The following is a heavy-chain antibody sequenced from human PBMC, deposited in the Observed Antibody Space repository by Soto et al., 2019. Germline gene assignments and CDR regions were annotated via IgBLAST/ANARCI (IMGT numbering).Heavy chain of an antibody. D-gene: IGHD3-22*01. V-gene: IGHV4-39*01. CDR2: IYKSGST. CDR1: GYSISTSHYY. CDR3: ARPGYYDDSGYWRSPFDF. Sequence: XETLSLTCTVSGYSISTSHYYWGWIRQPPGKGLEWIGSIYKSGSTYYNPSLKSRVTISVDTSKNQFSLKLSSVTAADTAVYYCARPGYYDDSGYWRSPFDFWGQGTMVTVSS. J-gene: IGHJ3*01.